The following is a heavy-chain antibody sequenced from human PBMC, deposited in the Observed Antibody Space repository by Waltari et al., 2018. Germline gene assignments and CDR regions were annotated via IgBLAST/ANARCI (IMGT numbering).Heavy chain of an antibody. CDR3: AREEGQWLGWEFDY. CDR2: IKQDGSEK. J-gene: IGHJ4*02. CDR1: GFTFSSYW. D-gene: IGHD6-19*01. Sequence: EVQLVESGGGLVQPGGSLRLSCAASGFTFSSYWMSWVRQAPGKGVEWVANIKQDGSEKYYLDSVKGRFTISRDNAKNSLYLQMHSLRAEDTAVYYCAREEGQWLGWEFDYWGQGTLVTVSS. V-gene: IGHV3-7*04.